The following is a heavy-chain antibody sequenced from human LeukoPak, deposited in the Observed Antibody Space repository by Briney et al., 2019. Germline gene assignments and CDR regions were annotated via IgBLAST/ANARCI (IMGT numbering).Heavy chain of an antibody. D-gene: IGHD3-3*01. CDR2: IIPFLGTT. Sequence: SVKVSRKASGGVFTTYAISWVRQAPGQGLEWMGGIIPFLGTTNYAQKFQGRVTITADESTSTAYMELSSLRSEDTAVYYCARAVYDFWSGYSYNWFGPWGQGTLVTVSS. J-gene: IGHJ5*02. CDR3: ARAVYDFWSGYSYNWFGP. V-gene: IGHV1-69*13. CDR1: GGVFTTYA.